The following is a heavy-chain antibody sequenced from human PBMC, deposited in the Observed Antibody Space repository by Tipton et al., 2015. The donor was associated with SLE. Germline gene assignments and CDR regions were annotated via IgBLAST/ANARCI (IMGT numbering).Heavy chain of an antibody. Sequence: SLRLSCAASGFTFSDYYMSWIRQAPGKGLEWVSYISSSSSYTNYADSVKGRFTISRDNAKNSLYLQMNSLRAEDTAVYYCAKDDTLSGSYYPDAFDIWGQGTMVTVSS. CDR2: ISSSSSYT. V-gene: IGHV3-11*06. CDR1: GFTFSDYY. CDR3: AKDDTLSGSYYPDAFDI. D-gene: IGHD1-26*01. J-gene: IGHJ3*02.